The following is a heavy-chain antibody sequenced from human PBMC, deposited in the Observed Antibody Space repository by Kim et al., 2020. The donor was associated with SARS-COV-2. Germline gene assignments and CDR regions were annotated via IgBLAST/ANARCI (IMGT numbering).Heavy chain of an antibody. V-gene: IGHV3-11*01. CDR2: IYSDGSTI. D-gene: IGHD3-16*01. J-gene: IGHJ5*02. Sequence: GGSLRLSCAASGFSFSDYDMPWIRQAPGKGLEWVAYIYSDGSTINYADSVNGRFTISKDNTKKSLSLQMNSLTPEDTAVYYCVRELGTWGQGSLSTVSS. CDR1: GFSFSDYD. CDR3: VRELGT.